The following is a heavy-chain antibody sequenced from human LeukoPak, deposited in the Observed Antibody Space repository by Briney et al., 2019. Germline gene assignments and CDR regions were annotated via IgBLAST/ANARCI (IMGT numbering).Heavy chain of an antibody. D-gene: IGHD1-26*01. CDR3: ARARYSGSYLFDY. J-gene: IGHJ4*02. CDR2: IYHSGST. Sequence: PSETLSLTCTVSGGSISSGGYYWNWIRQHPGKGLEWIGEIYHSGSTNYNPSLKSRVTISVDKSKNQFSLKLSSVTAADTAVYYCARARYSGSYLFDYWGQGTLVTVSS. CDR1: GGSISSGGYY. V-gene: IGHV4-39*07.